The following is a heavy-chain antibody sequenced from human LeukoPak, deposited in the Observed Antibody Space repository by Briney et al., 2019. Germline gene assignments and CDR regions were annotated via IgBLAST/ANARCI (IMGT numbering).Heavy chain of an antibody. D-gene: IGHD2-2*01. CDR1: GYTFTDSY. CDR2: SNPNSGDT. J-gene: IGHJ6*02. V-gene: IGHV1-2*06. CDR3: ARGQLNEEYYYYYGMDV. Sequence: ASVKVSCKASGYTFTDSYIHWVRQAPGQGLEWMGRSNPNSGDTNYAQKFQGRVTMTRDTSISTAFMELSRLRSDDTAVYYCARGQLNEEYYYYYGMDVWGQGTTVTVSS.